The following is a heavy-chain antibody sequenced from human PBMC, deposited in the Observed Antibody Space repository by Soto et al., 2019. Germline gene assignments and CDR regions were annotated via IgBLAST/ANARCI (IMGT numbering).Heavy chain of an antibody. Sequence: EVQLVESGGGLVQPGGSLRLSCTASGFTFSDYWMSWVRQAPGKGLEWVAIIKQDEGEKYYVDSVKGRFTISRDNAENSLYLQMNSLRAEDTAVYYCARGTNVDSAYRWFDSWGQGTLVTVSS. V-gene: IGHV3-7*01. D-gene: IGHD3-16*01. CDR3: ARGTNVDSAYRWFDS. CDR2: IKQDEGEK. CDR1: GFTFSDYW. J-gene: IGHJ5*01.